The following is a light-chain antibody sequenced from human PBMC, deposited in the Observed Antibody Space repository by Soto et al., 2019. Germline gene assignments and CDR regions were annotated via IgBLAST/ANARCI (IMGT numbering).Light chain of an antibody. CDR3: LQALHTLFS. J-gene: IGKJ3*01. CDR1: QSLLHSNGYNY. CDR2: LGS. V-gene: IGKV2-28*01. Sequence: DIVMTQSPLSLPVTPGEPASISCRSSQSLLHSNGYNYLDWYLQKRGQSPQLLIYLGSNRASGVSDRFTGSGSGTDFTLKISRVEDEDVAVYYCLQALHTLFSFGPGNKVAIK.